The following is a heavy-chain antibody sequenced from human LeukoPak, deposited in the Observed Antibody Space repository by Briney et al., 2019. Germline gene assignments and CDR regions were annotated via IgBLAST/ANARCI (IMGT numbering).Heavy chain of an antibody. CDR3: GRAHYSGNSGSFDI. D-gene: IGHD4-23*01. CDR1: GFTFRSYW. CDR2: INSDGSST. V-gene: IGHV3-74*01. Sequence: GGSLRLPCAASGFTFRSYWMHWVRQAPGKGLVWVSRINSDGSSTSYADSVKGRFTISRDNAKNTLYLQMNSLRAEDSAVYYCGRAHYSGNSGSFDIWGQGTMVTVSS. J-gene: IGHJ3*02.